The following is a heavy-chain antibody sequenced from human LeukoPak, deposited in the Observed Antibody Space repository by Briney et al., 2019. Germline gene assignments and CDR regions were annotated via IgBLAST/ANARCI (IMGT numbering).Heavy chain of an antibody. CDR2: IIPIFGTA. Sequence: SVKVSCKASGYTFTSYGISWVRQAPGQGLEWMGGIIPIFGTANYAQKFQGRVTITADESTSTAYMGLSSLRSEDTAVYYCARPNDYGDYEGLSYWGQGTLVTVSS. CDR1: GYTFTSYG. V-gene: IGHV1-69*13. J-gene: IGHJ4*02. D-gene: IGHD4-17*01. CDR3: ARPNDYGDYEGLSY.